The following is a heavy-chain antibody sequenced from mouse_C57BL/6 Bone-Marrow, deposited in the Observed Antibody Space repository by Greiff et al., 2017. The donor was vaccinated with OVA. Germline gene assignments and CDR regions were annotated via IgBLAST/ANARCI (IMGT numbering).Heavy chain of an antibody. CDR2: ISDGGSYT. CDR3: AREVRMGY. D-gene: IGHD2-2*01. CDR1: GFTFSSYA. Sequence: EVKLMESGGGLVKPGGSLKLSCAASGFTFSSYAMSWVRQTPEKRLEWVATISDGGSYTYYPDNVKGRFTISRDNAKNNLYLQMSHLKSEDTAMYYCAREVRMGYWGQGTSVTVSS. J-gene: IGHJ4*01. V-gene: IGHV5-4*01.